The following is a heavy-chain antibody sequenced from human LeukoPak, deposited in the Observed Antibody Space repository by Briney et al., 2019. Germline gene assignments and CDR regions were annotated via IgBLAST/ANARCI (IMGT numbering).Heavy chain of an antibody. CDR3: AREAVAGASFDL. CDR1: GGSISSYY. V-gene: IGHV4-59*08. CDR2: IYYTGST. D-gene: IGHD6-19*01. Sequence: SETLSLTCTVSGGSISSYYWSWIRQPPGKGLEWIGYIYYTGSTNYNPSLKSRVTISVDTSKNQFSLKLSSVTAADTAVYYCAREAVAGASFDLWGRGTLVTVSS. J-gene: IGHJ2*01.